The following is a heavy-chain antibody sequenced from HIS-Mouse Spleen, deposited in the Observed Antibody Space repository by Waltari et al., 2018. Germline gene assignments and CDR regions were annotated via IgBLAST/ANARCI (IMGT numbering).Heavy chain of an antibody. D-gene: IGHD6-6*01. CDR2: INPNSGGT. V-gene: IGHV1-2*02. J-gene: IGHJ2*01. Sequence: QVQLVQSGAEVKKPGASVKVSCKASGYTFTGYYMHWVRQAPGQGLEWMRWINPNSGGTNYAQKFQGRVTMTRDTSISTAYMELSRLRSDDTAVYYCARDYGIAARPNPLWYFDLWGRGTLVTVSS. CDR3: ARDYGIAARPNPLWYFDL. CDR1: GYTFTGYY.